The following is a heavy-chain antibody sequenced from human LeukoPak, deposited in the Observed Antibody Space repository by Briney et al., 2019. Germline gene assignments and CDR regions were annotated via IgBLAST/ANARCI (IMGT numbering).Heavy chain of an antibody. Sequence: PSETLSLTCTVSGGSIRDSYWNWIGQPAGKGLEWIGRIYSSGITDYNPSLKSRVTMSVDTSKNQVSLKLSSVTATDTAVFYCARHHFTGITDAFDIWGQGTMVTVSS. CDR3: ARHHFTGITDAFDI. CDR2: IYSSGIT. CDR1: GGSIRDSY. V-gene: IGHV4-4*07. J-gene: IGHJ3*02. D-gene: IGHD3-10*01.